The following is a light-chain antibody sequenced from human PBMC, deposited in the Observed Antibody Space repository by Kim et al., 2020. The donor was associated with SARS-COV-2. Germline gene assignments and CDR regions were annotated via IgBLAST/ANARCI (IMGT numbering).Light chain of an antibody. CDR2: GAS. Sequence: LSPGERATLSCRASQSVSSSYLAWYQHKPGQAPRLLMYGASTRATGIPDRFSGSGSGTDFTLTISRLEPEDFAVYYCQQYGSSPPTFGHGTKVEI. CDR3: QQYGSSPPT. V-gene: IGKV3-20*01. CDR1: QSVSSSY. J-gene: IGKJ1*01.